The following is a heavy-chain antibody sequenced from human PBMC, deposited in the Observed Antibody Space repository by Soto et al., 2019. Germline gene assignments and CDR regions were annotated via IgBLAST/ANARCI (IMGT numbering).Heavy chain of an antibody. CDR3: ARVRVPMGRWPYGMDV. Sequence: QVQVVQSGAELKKPGASVKVSCKASGSTATSYGFTWVRQAPGQGLEWMGWVTAHNGNTNYAQKFQGRVTMTTDTSTTTAYMELRSLTSDDTAVYYCARVRVPMGRWPYGMDVWGQGTTVTVSS. CDR2: VTAHNGNT. D-gene: IGHD3-10*01. J-gene: IGHJ6*02. V-gene: IGHV1-18*01. CDR1: GSTATSYG.